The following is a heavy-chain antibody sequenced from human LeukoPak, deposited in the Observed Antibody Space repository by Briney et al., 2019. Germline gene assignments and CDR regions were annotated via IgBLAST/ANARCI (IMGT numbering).Heavy chain of an antibody. CDR2: IYWDDDK. Sequence: SGPTLLKPTQTLTLTCTFSGFSLSTSGVGVGWIRQPPGKALEWLALIYWDDDKRYSPSLKSRLTITKDTSKNQVVLTMTNMDPVDTATYYCAHVGYCSGAGCYFTPKSDNWFDPWGQGTLVTVSS. V-gene: IGHV2-5*02. CDR1: GFSLSTSGVG. J-gene: IGHJ5*02. CDR3: AHVGYCSGAGCYFTPKSDNWFDP. D-gene: IGHD2-15*01.